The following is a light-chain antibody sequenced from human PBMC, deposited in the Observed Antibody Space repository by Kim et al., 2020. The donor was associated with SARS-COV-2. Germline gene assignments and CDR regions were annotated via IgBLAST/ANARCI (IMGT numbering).Light chain of an antibody. CDR3: QQANSFPWT. CDR2: GAS. CDR1: QGISSW. J-gene: IGKJ1*01. V-gene: IGKV1-12*01. Sequence: DILMTQSPSSVSASVGDRVTITCRASQGISSWLAWYQHKPGKAPNLLIFGASSLQSGVPSRFSASGSGTDFTLTISSLQPEDVATYYCQQANSFPWTFGQGTKVDIK.